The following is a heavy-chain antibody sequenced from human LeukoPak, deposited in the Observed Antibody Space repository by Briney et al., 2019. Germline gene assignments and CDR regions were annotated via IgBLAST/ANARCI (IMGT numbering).Heavy chain of an antibody. Sequence: PGGSLKLSCAAPGFTFSGSAMHWVRQASGKGLEWVGRIRSKANSYATAYAASVKGRFTISRDDSKSTAYLQMNSLKTEDTAVYYCTSPLREYYYGMDVWGQGTTVTVSS. CDR3: TSPLREYYYGMDV. J-gene: IGHJ6*02. D-gene: IGHD5-24*01. CDR2: IRSKANSYAT. V-gene: IGHV3-73*01. CDR1: GFTFSGSA.